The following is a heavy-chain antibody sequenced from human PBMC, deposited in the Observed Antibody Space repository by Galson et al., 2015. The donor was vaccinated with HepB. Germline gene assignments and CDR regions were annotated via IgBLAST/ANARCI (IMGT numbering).Heavy chain of an antibody. V-gene: IGHV1-24*01. CDR1: GYTLTELS. D-gene: IGHD3-9*01. CDR2: FDPEDGET. Sequence: SVKVSCKVSGYTLTELSMHWVRQAPGKGLEWMGGFDPEDGETIYAQKFQGRVTMTEDTSTDTAYMELSSLRSEDTAVYYCATEYYDILTGSRTLELSYWGQGTLVTVSS. J-gene: IGHJ4*02. CDR3: ATEYYDILTGSRTLELSY.